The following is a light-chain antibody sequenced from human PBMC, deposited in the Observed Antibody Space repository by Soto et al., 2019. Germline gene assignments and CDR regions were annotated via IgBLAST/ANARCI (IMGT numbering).Light chain of an antibody. CDR2: DVS. Sequence: QSALTQPASVSGSPGQSIAISCTGTSSDVGGYSYVSWYQQHPGKAPKLMIYDVSSRPSGVSNRFSGSKSGNTASLTISGLQAEDEADYYCSSYTSSMANVFGTGTNLTVL. V-gene: IGLV2-14*03. CDR3: SSYTSSMANV. J-gene: IGLJ1*01. CDR1: SSDVGGYSY.